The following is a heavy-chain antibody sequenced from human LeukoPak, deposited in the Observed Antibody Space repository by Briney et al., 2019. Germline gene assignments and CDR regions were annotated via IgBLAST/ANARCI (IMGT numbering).Heavy chain of an antibody. CDR2: ISSSGGST. J-gene: IGHJ4*02. CDR3: TTDAESYGDKPEGFDY. CDR1: GFTFSSFA. D-gene: IGHD4-17*01. Sequence: GGSLRLSCAASGFTFSSFAMSWVRQAPGKGLEWVSAISSSGGSTFYADSVKGRFTISRDNSKNTLYLQMNSLKTEDTAVYYCTTDAESYGDKPEGFDYWGQGTLVTVSS. V-gene: IGHV3-23*01.